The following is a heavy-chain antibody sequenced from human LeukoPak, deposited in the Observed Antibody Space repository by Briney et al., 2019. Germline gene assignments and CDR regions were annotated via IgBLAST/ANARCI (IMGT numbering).Heavy chain of an antibody. Sequence: LSGGFLRLSCAASGFTFSSYGMHWVRQAPGKGLEWVAFIRYDGSNKYNADSVKGRFTISRDNSKNTLYLQMNSLRVEDTALYYCASGGDYVGIAATFRYWGQGSLVTVSS. CDR3: ASGGDYVGIAATFRY. CDR2: IRYDGSNK. V-gene: IGHV3-30*02. CDR1: GFTFSSYG. J-gene: IGHJ4*02. D-gene: IGHD4-23*01.